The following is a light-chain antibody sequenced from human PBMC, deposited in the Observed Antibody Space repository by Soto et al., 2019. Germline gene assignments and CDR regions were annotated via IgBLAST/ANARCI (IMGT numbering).Light chain of an antibody. CDR1: QSVSSTY. CDR2: DAS. CDR3: QQRSNWPPIT. Sequence: DIVLTQSPGTLSLSPGERATLSCRASQSVSSTYLAWYQQKPRRAPSLLIYDASTSATAIPARFSGSGSGTDFTLTITSLEPEDFAVYYCQQRSNWPPITFGQGTRLEI. V-gene: IGKV3D-20*02. J-gene: IGKJ5*01.